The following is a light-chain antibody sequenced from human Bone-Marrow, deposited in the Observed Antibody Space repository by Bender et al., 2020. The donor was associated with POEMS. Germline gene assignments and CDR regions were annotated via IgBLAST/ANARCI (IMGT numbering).Light chain of an antibody. J-gene: IGLJ1*01. CDR2: DVS. V-gene: IGLV2-14*03. Sequence: QSALTQPASVSGPPGQSITISCTGSSSDVGSYTFVSWYQQHPGKAPKLMIYDVSHRPSGVSNRFSGSKSGNTASLTISGLQAEDEADYYCSSYTSSYTYVFGTGTKVTVL. CDR1: SSDVGSYTF. CDR3: SSYTSSYTYV.